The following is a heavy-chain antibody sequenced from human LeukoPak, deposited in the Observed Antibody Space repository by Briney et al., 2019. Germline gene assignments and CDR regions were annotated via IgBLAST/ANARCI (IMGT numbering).Heavy chain of an antibody. CDR3: ARDGEWVSPNDIVVVPAAMAIYYYGMDV. D-gene: IGHD2-2*01. J-gene: IGHJ6*02. Sequence: GGSLRLSCAASGFTFSSYEMNWVRQAPGKGLEWVSYISSSGSTIYYADSVKGRFTISRDNAKNSLYLQMNSLRAEDTAVYYCARDGEWVSPNDIVVVPAAMAIYYYGMDVWGQGTTVTVSS. CDR2: ISSSGSTI. V-gene: IGHV3-48*03. CDR1: GFTFSSYE.